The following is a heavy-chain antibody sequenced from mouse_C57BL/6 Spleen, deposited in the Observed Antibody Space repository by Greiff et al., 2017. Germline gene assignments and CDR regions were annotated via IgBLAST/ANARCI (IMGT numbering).Heavy chain of an antibody. CDR2: IDPSDSYT. Sequence: VQLQQPGAELVKPGASVKLSCKASGYTFTSYWMQWVKPRPGQGLEWIGEIDPSDSYTNYNQKFKGKATLTVDTSSSTAYMQLSSLTSEDSAVYYCARGETAQATEFAYWGQGTLVTVSA. CDR3: ARGETAQATEFAY. V-gene: IGHV1-50*01. J-gene: IGHJ3*01. CDR1: GYTFTSYW. D-gene: IGHD3-2*02.